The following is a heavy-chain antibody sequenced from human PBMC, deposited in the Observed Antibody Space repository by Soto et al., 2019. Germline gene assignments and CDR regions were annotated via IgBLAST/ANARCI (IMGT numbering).Heavy chain of an antibody. CDR1: GFTFNIYA. CDR3: ARPTSVTAFDY. J-gene: IGHJ4*02. D-gene: IGHD4-4*01. Sequence: QVQLVESGGGVVKPGRSLRLSCAASGFTFNIYAIHWVRHAPGKGLEWVAAISYDGSNKFYADSVKGRFTISRDNSKNTLYLQMNSLTTEDTAVYFCARPTSVTAFDYWGQGTLVTVSS. CDR2: ISYDGSNK. V-gene: IGHV3-30-3*01.